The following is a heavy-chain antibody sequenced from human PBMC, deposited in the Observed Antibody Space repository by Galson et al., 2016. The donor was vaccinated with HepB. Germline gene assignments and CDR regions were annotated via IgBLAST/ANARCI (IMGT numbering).Heavy chain of an antibody. V-gene: IGHV6-1*01. J-gene: IGHJ6*02. CDR1: GDSVSSXSAA. D-gene: IGHD4/OR15-4a*01. CDR2: XXYRSKWHN. Sequence: ISGDSVSSXSAAWNXXRQSPXRGLEWLGXXXYRSKWHNDYAESVKSRITLNPDTSNNQFSLHLNSVTPEDTAVYYCAREAPQVDRYYYGMDLWGRGTLXTVSS. CDR3: AREAPQVDRYYYGMDL.